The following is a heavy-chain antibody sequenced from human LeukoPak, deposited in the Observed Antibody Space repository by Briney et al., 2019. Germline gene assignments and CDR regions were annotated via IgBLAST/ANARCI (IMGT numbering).Heavy chain of an antibody. J-gene: IGHJ6*03. CDR2: INPSGGST. V-gene: IGHV1-46*01. CDR1: GYTFTSYY. D-gene: IGHD5-12*01. CDR3: ARDLRVWLRLGYYYYYMDV. Sequence: GASVKVSCKASGYTFTSYYMHWVRQAPGQGLEWMGIINPSGGSTSYAQKFQGRVTMTRGTSTSTVYMELSSLRSEDTAVYYCARDLRVWLRLGYYYYYMDVWGKGTTVTVSS.